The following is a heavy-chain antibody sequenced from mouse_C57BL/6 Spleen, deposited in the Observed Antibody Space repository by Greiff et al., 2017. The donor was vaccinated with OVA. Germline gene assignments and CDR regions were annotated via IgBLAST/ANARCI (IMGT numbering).Heavy chain of an antibody. V-gene: IGHV1-82*01. CDR1: GYAFSSSW. Sequence: QVQLQQSGPELVKPGASVKISCTASGYAFSSSWMNWVKQRPGKGLEWIGRIYPGDGDTNYDGKFKGKATLTADKSSSTAYMQLSSLTSEDSAVYVCAREEDYGSSYAWFAYWGQGTLVTVSA. J-gene: IGHJ3*01. CDR3: AREEDYGSSYAWFAY. D-gene: IGHD1-1*01. CDR2: IYPGDGDT.